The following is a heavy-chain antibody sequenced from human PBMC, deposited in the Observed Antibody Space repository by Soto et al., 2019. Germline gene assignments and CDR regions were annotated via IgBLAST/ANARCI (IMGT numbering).Heavy chain of an antibody. V-gene: IGHV4-31*03. Sequence: SETLSLTCIVSGGSISSGGHYWSWIRQHPGKGLEWIGCIYYSGTTYHNPSLKSRVTISVDTSKNQFSLKLNSVTAADTVVYYCATTPLVAGDFGHFDYWGQGTLVTVSS. CDR2: IYYSGTT. J-gene: IGHJ4*02. CDR1: GGSISSGGHY. D-gene: IGHD5-12*01. CDR3: ATTPLVAGDFGHFDY.